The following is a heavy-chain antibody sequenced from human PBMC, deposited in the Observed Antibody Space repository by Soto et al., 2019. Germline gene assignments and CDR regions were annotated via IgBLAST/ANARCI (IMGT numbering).Heavy chain of an antibody. CDR2: ISDTGVGT. CDR3: ANHLTTTAFDY. J-gene: IGHJ4*02. V-gene: IGHV3-23*01. Sequence: EVQLLESGGGLVQPGGSLRLSCADSGFTFSSYAVSWVRQAPGKGLEWVSSISDTGVGTYYGDSVKGRFTISRDNSKNTLYQQMNSVRAEDTAVYYCANHLTTTAFDYWGQGTLVTVSS. D-gene: IGHD4-17*01. CDR1: GFTFSSYA.